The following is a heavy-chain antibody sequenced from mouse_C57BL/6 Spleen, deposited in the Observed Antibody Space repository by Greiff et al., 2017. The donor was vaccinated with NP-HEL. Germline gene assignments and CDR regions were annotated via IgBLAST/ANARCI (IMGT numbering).Heavy chain of an antibody. CDR3: ARNYYGSSPWFAY. J-gene: IGHJ3*01. D-gene: IGHD1-1*01. CDR2: IHPNSGST. CDR1: GYTFTSYW. Sequence: VQLQQPGAELVKPGASVKLSCKASGYTFTSYWMHWVKQRPGQGLEWIGMIHPNSGSTNYNKKFKSKATLTVDKSSSTAYMQLSSLTSEDSAVYYCARNYYGSSPWFAYWGQGTLVTVSA. V-gene: IGHV1-64*01.